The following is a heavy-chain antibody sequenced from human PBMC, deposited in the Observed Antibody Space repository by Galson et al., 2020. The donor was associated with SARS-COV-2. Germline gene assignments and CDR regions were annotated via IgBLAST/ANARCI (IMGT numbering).Heavy chain of an antibody. V-gene: IGHV4-34*01. D-gene: IGHD2-2*01. CDR2: INHTANT. CDR1: GGSYKNYY. J-gene: IGHJ6*03. CDR3: VRGAEERRIIVVVPYYYTYMDV. Sequence: SETLSLTCAVYGGSYKNYYWTRIRQSPWKGLQCIGEINHTANTNYDPSLHAQVAMSVYTSKNQFSLRLSSVTAADTAVYYCVRGAEERRIIVVVPYYYTYMDVWGGGTAVTVSS.